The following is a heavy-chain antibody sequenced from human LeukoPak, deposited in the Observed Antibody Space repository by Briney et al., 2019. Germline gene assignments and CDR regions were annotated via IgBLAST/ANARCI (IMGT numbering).Heavy chain of an antibody. CDR2: IYYSGST. J-gene: IGHJ4*02. D-gene: IGHD1-14*01. Sequence: SETLSLTCTVSGGSISSSSYYWGWIRQPPGKGLEWIGSIYYSGSTYYNPSLKSRVTISVDTSKNQFSLKLTSVTAADTAVYYCSRLRTGLYYFDYWGQGTLITVSS. CDR1: GGSISSSSYY. CDR3: SRLRTGLYYFDY. V-gene: IGHV4-39*01.